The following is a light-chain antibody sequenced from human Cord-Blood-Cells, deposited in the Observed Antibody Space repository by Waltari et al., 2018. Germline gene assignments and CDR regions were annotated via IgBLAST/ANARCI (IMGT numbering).Light chain of an antibody. CDR2: AAP. CDR1: QSISSY. Sequence: DLQMTQSPSSLSASLGDRVPIPCPASQSISSYLPWYQQKPGKAPKLLIYAAPSLQSGVPSRFSGRGSGTDFTLTISSLQPEDFATYYCQQSYSTPYTFGQGTKLEIK. CDR3: QQSYSTPYT. J-gene: IGKJ2*01. V-gene: IGKV1-39*01.